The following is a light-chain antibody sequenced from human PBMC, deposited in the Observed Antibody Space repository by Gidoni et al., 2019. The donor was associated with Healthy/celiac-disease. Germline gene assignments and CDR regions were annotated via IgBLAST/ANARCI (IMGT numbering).Light chain of an antibody. CDR2: AAS. Sequence: DIQRTQSPSSLSASVGDRVTLTCRASQSISSYLNWYQQKPGKAPKLLIYAASSLQSGVPSRFSGSGSGTDFTLTISSLQPEDFATYYCQQSYSTPRTFGQXTKVEIK. J-gene: IGKJ1*01. V-gene: IGKV1-39*01. CDR1: QSISSY. CDR3: QQSYSTPRT.